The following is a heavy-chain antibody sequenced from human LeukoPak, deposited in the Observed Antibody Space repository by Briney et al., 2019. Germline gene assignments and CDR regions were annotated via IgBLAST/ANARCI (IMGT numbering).Heavy chain of an antibody. D-gene: IGHD3-3*01. CDR2: FDPEVGET. CDR1: GYTLTELS. CDR3: ATDLDIAIFGV. J-gene: IGHJ4*02. Sequence: GASVKVSCKVSGYTLTELSMHWVRQAPGKGLEWMGGFDPEVGETIYAQTFQGRVTMTEDTSTDIAYMELSSLKSEDTAVYYCATDLDIAIFGVWGQGTLVTVSS. V-gene: IGHV1-24*01.